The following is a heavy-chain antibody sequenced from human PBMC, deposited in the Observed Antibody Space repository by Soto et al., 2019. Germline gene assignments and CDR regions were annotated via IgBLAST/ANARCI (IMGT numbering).Heavy chain of an antibody. V-gene: IGHV3-15*01. CDR2: IKSKTDGGTT. CDR1: GFTFSNAW. J-gene: IGHJ6*02. D-gene: IGHD2-2*02. Sequence: EVQLVESGGGLVKPGGSLRLSCEASGFTFSNAWMSWVRQAPGKGLGWVGRIKSKTDGGTTDYAAPVKGRFTISRDDSRNTLYLQMNSLKTEDTAVYYCTTPYCSSTSCDMGWYYYYYGMDVWGQGTTVTVSS. CDR3: TTPYCSSTSCDMGWYYYYYGMDV.